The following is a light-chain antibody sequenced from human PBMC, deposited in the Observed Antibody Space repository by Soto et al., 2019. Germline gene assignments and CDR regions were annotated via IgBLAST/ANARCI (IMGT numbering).Light chain of an antibody. CDR3: QVWNGRSFQGV. J-gene: IGLJ1*01. CDR1: SISSES. V-gene: IGLV3-21*02. Sequence: SYELTQPPSVSVAPGQTASIACGVDSISSESVNWYQQRPGQAPVVVGYDDSDRHTGIHERFSGSNSGNTANLTISRVEAGDEADYSCQVWNGRSFQGVFGPGTKVTVL. CDR2: DDS.